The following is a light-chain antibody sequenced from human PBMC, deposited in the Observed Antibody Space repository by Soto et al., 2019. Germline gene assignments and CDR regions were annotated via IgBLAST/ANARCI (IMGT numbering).Light chain of an antibody. CDR2: GNN. J-gene: IGLJ3*02. Sequence: QSVLTQPPSVSGAPGQRVTISCSGTSSNIGAGYDVQWYHQLPGTAPKLLIFGNNNRPSVVPARFSASRSGTSASLAITGLQAEDEAEYYCQSLDTNLWGSGLGGGTTMTV. V-gene: IGLV1-40*01. CDR3: QSLDTNLWGSG. CDR1: SSNIGAGYD.